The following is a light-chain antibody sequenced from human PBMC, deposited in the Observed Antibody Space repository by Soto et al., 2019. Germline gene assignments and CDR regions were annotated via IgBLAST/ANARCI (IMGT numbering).Light chain of an antibody. CDR2: QDS. V-gene: IGLV3-1*01. Sequence: SYELTQPPSVSVSPGQTASITCSGDKLGDKYACWYQQKPGQSPVLVIYQDSKRPSGIPERFSGSNSGNTATLTISGTQAMDEADYYCQLWDSNSDHVVFGGGTKVTVL. CDR3: QLWDSNSDHVV. J-gene: IGLJ2*01. CDR1: KLGDKY.